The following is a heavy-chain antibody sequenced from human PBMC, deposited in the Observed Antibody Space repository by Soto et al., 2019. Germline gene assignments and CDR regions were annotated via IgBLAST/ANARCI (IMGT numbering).Heavy chain of an antibody. CDR1: GFTFSTYA. V-gene: IGHV3-23*01. CDR2: IGEGGRDI. CDR3: VGRNVVSA. J-gene: IGHJ5*02. D-gene: IGHD2-2*01. Sequence: PGGSLRLSYVTSGFTFSTYAMNWVRQAPGKGLEWVSAIGEGGRDIYYVDSVKGRFTISRDNSKNSLYLQMNSLRVEDTGLYYCVGRNVVSAWDQGTLVTVSS.